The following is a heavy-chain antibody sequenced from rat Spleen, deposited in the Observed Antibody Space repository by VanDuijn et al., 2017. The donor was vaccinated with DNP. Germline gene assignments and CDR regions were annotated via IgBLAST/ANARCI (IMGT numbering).Heavy chain of an antibody. Sequence: EVQLVESGGGPVQPGRSLKLSCVASGFTFSNYWMYWIRQAPGKGLEWVSSINTDGGSTYYRDSVKGRFTISRDNAKSTLYLQMDSLRSEDTATYYCATGWVFDYWGQGVMVTVSS. J-gene: IGHJ2*01. CDR3: ATGWVFDY. D-gene: IGHD1-7*01. CDR1: GFTFSNYW. V-gene: IGHV5-58*01. CDR2: INTDGGST.